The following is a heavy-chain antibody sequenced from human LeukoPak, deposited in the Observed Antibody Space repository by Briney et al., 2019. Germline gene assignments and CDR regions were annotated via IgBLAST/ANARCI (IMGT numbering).Heavy chain of an antibody. V-gene: IGHV3-30-3*01. Sequence: GRSLRLSCAASGFTFSSYAMHWVRQAPGKGLEWVAVISYDGSNKYYADSVKGRFTISRDNSKNTLYLQMNSLRAEDTAVYYCARDLMALSDYWGQGTLVTVSS. CDR2: ISYDGSNK. D-gene: IGHD5-24*01. CDR3: ARDLMALSDY. CDR1: GFTFSSYA. J-gene: IGHJ4*02.